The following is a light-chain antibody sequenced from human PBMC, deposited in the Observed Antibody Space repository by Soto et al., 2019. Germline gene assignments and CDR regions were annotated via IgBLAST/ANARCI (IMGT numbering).Light chain of an antibody. V-gene: IGKV3-15*01. CDR1: QSVSSK. Sequence: EIVMTQSPATLSVSPGGRATLSCRSSQSVSSKLAWYQQKHGQAPRLLIYGASTRATGIPARFSGSGSGTEFTLTISSLQSEDFAVYYCQQYNILLTFGGGTKVEIK. CDR2: GAS. CDR3: QQYNILLT. J-gene: IGKJ4*01.